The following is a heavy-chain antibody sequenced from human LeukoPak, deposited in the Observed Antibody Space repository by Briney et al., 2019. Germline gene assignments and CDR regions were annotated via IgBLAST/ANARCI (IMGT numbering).Heavy chain of an antibody. V-gene: IGHV5-51*01. D-gene: IGHD6-13*01. CDR3: TRHIAAAGPDY. CDR1: GYSFTTYW. J-gene: IGHJ4*02. CDR2: IYAGDSGT. Sequence: GESLKISCKGSGYSFTTYWIGWVRQMPGKGLEWMAIIYAGDSGTRISPSFQGQVTISADKSISTAYLQWSSLKASDTAIYYCTRHIAAAGPDYWGQGTLVTASS.